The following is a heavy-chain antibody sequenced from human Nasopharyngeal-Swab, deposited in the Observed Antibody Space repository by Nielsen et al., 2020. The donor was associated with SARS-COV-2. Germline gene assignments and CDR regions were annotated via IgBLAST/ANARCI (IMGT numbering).Heavy chain of an antibody. CDR3: ARSVAGTTHYYYYYGMDV. J-gene: IGHJ6*02. Sequence: ASVKVSCKASGYTFTGYYMHWVRQAPGQGLEWMGRINPNSGGTNYAQKFQGRVTMTRDTSISTAYMELSRLRSDDTAVYYCARSVAGTTHYYYYYGMDVWGQGTTVTVSS. V-gene: IGHV1-2*06. CDR1: GYTFTGYY. CDR2: INPNSGGT. D-gene: IGHD6-19*01.